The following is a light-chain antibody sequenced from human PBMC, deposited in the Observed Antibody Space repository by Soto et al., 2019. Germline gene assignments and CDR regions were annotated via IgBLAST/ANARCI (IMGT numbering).Light chain of an antibody. J-gene: IGKJ1*01. CDR2: AAS. CDR3: QQYNTDPLT. V-gene: IGKV1-27*01. Sequence: DIQMTQSPSSLSSSVGDRVTIACRASQDISTYFAWYQQKPGKVPKLLIYAASTLLSGVPSRFSGSGSGTDFTLTISSLQPEDVATYYCQQYNTDPLTFGQGTKVELK. CDR1: QDISTY.